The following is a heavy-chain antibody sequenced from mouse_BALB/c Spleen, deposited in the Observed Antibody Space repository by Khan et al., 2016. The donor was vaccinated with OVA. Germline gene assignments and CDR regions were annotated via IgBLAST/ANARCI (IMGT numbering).Heavy chain of an antibody. V-gene: IGHV1-7*01. CDR3: DRRTKAY. CDR1: GYAFTNYW. Sequence: QVQLQQSGAELAKPGASVKMSCKASGYAFTNYWMHWVKQRPGQGLEWIGYINPSTGYTEYNQKFKDKATLTADKSSSTAYMQLSSLTSEDSAVYYCDRRTKAYWGQGTLVTVSA. J-gene: IGHJ3*01. CDR2: INPSTGYT.